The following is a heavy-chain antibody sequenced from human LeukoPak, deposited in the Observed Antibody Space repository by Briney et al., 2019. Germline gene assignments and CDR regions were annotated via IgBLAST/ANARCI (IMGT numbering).Heavy chain of an antibody. V-gene: IGHV3-7*01. D-gene: IGHD2-8*01. CDR3: ATLNGPLFEY. J-gene: IGHJ4*02. CDR1: GFTFSHNW. Sequence: GGSLRLSCAASGFTFSHNWMNWVRQAPGKGLEWVANIKQDGSEQYYADSVKGRFTISRDNAKNSLYLQMSSLRAEDTAVYYCATLNGPLFEYWGQGTLVTVSS. CDR2: IKQDGSEQ.